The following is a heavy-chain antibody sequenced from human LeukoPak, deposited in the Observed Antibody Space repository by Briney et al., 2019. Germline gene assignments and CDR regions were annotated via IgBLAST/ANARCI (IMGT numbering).Heavy chain of an antibody. J-gene: IGHJ5*02. V-gene: IGHV4-38-2*02. CDR2: IYHSGST. Sequence: KPSETLSLTCTVSGYSISSGYYWGWIRQPPGKGLEWIGSIYHSGSTYYNPSLKSRVTISVDTSKNQFSLKLSTVTAADTAVYSCARDSGPAAVVPAAMAVQNWFDPWGQGTLVTVSS. D-gene: IGHD2-2*01. CDR1: GYSISSGYY. CDR3: ARDSGPAAVVPAAMAVQNWFDP.